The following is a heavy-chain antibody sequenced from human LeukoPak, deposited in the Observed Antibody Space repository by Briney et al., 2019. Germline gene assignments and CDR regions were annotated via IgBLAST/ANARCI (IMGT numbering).Heavy chain of an antibody. Sequence: PGGSLRLSCAASGLTFSSYGMHWVRQAPGKGLEWVAVIWYDGSNKYYADSVKGRFTISRDNSKNTLYLQMNSLRAEDTAVYYCARGDYGSGSRPNQFDYWGQGTLVTVSS. CDR1: GLTFSSYG. J-gene: IGHJ4*02. CDR2: IWYDGSNK. D-gene: IGHD3-10*01. CDR3: ARGDYGSGSRPNQFDY. V-gene: IGHV3-33*01.